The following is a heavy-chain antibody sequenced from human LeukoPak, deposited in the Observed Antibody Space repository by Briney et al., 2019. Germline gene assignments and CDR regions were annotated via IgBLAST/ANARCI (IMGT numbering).Heavy chain of an antibody. J-gene: IGHJ6*02. D-gene: IGHD2-2*01. V-gene: IGHV4-61*01. CDR2: IYYSGST. Sequence: SETLSLTCTVSGGSVSSGSYYWSWIRQPPGKGLEWIGYIYYSGSTNYNPSLKSRVTMSVDTSKNQFSLKLSSVTAADTAVYYCARGGYCSSTSCYGEGYYYYGMDVWGQGTTVTVSS. CDR1: GGSVSSGSYY. CDR3: ARGGYCSSTSCYGEGYYYYGMDV.